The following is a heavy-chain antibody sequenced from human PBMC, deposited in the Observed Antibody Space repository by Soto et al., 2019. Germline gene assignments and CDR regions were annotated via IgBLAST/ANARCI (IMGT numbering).Heavy chain of an antibody. CDR2: ISGSSSTI. CDR3: ARVTGPSPPRFDY. J-gene: IGHJ4*02. Sequence: EVQLVESGGDLVQPGGSLRLSCAASGFTFSSYSINWVRQAPGKGLEWVSYISGSSSTIYYADSVKGRFTISRDKARNTRYLQKNSLSDEDTAVDYGARVTGPSPPRFDYWGQGTLVTVSS. CDR1: GFTFSSYS. D-gene: IGHD1-20*01. V-gene: IGHV3-48*02.